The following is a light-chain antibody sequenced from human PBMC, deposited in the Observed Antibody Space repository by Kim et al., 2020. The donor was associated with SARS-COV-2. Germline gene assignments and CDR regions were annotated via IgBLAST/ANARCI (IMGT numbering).Light chain of an antibody. V-gene: IGKV3-20*01. J-gene: IGKJ2*01. Sequence: SPGERATLSCRASQSVSSNYLAWYQQKPGQAPRLLIYGASSRATGIPDRFSGSGSGTDFTLTISRLEPEDFAVYYCQQYHISPYTFGQGTKLEI. CDR1: QSVSSNY. CDR2: GAS. CDR3: QQYHISPYT.